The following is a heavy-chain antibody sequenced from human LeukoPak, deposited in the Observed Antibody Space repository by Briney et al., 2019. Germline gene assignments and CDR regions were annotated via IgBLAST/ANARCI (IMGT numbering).Heavy chain of an antibody. CDR1: GGSISGSSYY. D-gene: IGHD3-10*01. V-gene: IGHV4-39*07. Sequence: SGTLSLTCAVSGGSISGSSYYWGWIRQAPGRGLEWIGNIYYSGSTYYNPSLKSRVTISVDTSKNQFSLNLRSVTAADTAVYYCARTALIRGVMDAFDIWGQGTMVTVSS. CDR3: ARTALIRGVMDAFDI. CDR2: IYYSGST. J-gene: IGHJ3*02.